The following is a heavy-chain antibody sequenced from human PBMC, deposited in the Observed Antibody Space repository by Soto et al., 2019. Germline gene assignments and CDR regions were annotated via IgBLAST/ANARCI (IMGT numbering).Heavy chain of an antibody. CDR1: GGSFSGYY. V-gene: IGHV4-34*01. CDR3: AGGRGRQQLVMTYYYGMDV. J-gene: IGHJ6*02. CDR2: INHSGST. D-gene: IGHD6-13*01. Sequence: LSLTCAVYGGSFSGYYWSWIRQPPGKGLEWIGEINHSGSTNYNPSLKSRVTISVDTSKNQFSLNLRSVTAADTAVYYCAGGRGRQQLVMTYYYGMDVWGQGTTVTVSS.